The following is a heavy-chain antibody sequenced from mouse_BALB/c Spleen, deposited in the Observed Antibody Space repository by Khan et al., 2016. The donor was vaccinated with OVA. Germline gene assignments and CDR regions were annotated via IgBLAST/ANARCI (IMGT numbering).Heavy chain of an antibody. CDR3: TRCDPGNFEY. CDR2: IYPSDSYT. V-gene: IGHV1-69*02. Sequence: QVQLQQPGAELVRPGASVKLSCKASGYTFTNYWINWVKQRPGQGLEWIGNIYPSDSYTNYNQKFKDKATLTVDKSSSTAYMQLSSPTSEDSAVYYCTRCDPGNFEYWGQGTTLTVSS. J-gene: IGHJ2*01. CDR1: GYTFTNYW.